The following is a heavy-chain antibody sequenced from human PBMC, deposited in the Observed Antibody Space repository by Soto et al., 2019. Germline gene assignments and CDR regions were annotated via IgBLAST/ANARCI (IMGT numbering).Heavy chain of an antibody. J-gene: IGHJ4*02. CDR2: IKQDGGEK. V-gene: IGHV3-7*04. D-gene: IGHD1-26*01. Sequence: GGSLRLSCAASGFTFSSYWMSWVRQAPGKGLEWVANIKQDGGEKYYVDSVKGRFTISRDNAKNSLYLQMNSLRAEDTAVYYCGRDLRDWDSGSYSYDYWGQGTLVTVSS. CDR3: GRDLRDWDSGSYSYDY. CDR1: GFTFSSYW.